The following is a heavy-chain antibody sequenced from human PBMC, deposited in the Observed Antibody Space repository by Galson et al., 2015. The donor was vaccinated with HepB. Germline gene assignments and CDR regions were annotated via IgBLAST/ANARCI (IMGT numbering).Heavy chain of an antibody. Sequence: SVKVSCKASGYTFTSYGISWVRQAPGQGLEWMGWISAYNGNTNYAPKLQGRVTMTTDTSTSTAYMELRSLRSDDTAVYYCARSHTVTTFDYYYGMDVCGQGTTVTVSS. D-gene: IGHD4-17*01. V-gene: IGHV1-18*04. CDR3: ARSHTVTTFDYYYGMDV. CDR2: ISAYNGNT. CDR1: GYTFTSYG. J-gene: IGHJ6*02.